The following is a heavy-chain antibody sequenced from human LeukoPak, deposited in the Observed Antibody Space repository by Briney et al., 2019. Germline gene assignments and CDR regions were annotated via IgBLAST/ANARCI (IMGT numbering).Heavy chain of an antibody. V-gene: IGHV1-69*05. J-gene: IGHJ5*02. CDR3: ATGRVSDTTLVSRFDT. CDR1: VGTLTTHA. D-gene: IGHD5-18*01. Sequence: SVKVSRKASVGTLTTHAICWVRQAPGQGLEWMGGIILISPTAKYAQKFQDGVTTTMEQYTTYMAFSSLRPDDTAVYYCATGRVSDTTLVSRFDTWGEGTLVTVSS. CDR2: IILISPTA.